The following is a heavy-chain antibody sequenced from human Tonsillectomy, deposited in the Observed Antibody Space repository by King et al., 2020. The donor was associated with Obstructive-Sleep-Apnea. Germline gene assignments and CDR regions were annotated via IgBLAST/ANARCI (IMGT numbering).Heavy chain of an antibody. CDR1: GFTFNNYV. V-gene: IGHV3-23*04. J-gene: IGHJ4*01. Sequence: VQLVESGGALVQPGGSLRLSCAASGFTFNNYVMTWVRQAPGKGLEWVSSIEADGDSTYSADSVKGRFTISRDNSKNKLYLQMNRVRAEDTAIYYCATSWSGYYYFDYWGHGSLVTVSS. CDR2: IEADGDST. CDR3: ATSWSGYYYFDY. D-gene: IGHD3-3*01.